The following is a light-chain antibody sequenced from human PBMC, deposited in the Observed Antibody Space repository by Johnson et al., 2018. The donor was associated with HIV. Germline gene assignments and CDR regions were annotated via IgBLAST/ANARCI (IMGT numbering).Light chain of an antibody. CDR3: GTWDTSLSDYYG. J-gene: IGLJ1*01. CDR2: DNN. Sequence: QSVLTQPPSVSAAPGQKVTISCSGSSSNIGNNYVSWYQQIPGTAPKLLIYDNNKRPSGIPDRFSGSKSGTSATRGITGLQTGDEADYYCGTWDTSLSDYYGFGTGTKVTVL. V-gene: IGLV1-51*01. CDR1: SSNIGNNY.